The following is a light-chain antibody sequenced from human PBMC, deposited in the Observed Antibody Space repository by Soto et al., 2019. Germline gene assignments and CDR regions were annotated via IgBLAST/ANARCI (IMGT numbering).Light chain of an antibody. J-gene: IGLJ1*01. Sequence: QSALTQPVSVSGSPGQSITISCTGTSSVVGGYNYVSWYQQHPDIAPKLMIYDVTNRPSGVSNLFSGSKSGNTASLTISGLQAEDEADYYCSSYASSSSLVFGPGTKVTVL. V-gene: IGLV2-14*03. CDR2: DVT. CDR1: SSVVGGYNY. CDR3: SSYASSSSLV.